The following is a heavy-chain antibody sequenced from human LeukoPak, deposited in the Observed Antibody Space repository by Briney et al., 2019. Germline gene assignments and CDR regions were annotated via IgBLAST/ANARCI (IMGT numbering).Heavy chain of an antibody. Sequence: PGGSLRLSCAASGFTFSSYSMNWVRQAPGKGLEWVSSISSSSSYIYYADSVKGRFTISRDNAKNSLYLQMNSLRAEDTAVYYCATRGYSTHYFDYWGQGTLVTVSS. CDR1: GFTFSSYS. J-gene: IGHJ4*02. CDR2: ISSSSSYI. CDR3: ATRGYSTHYFDY. D-gene: IGHD6-13*01. V-gene: IGHV3-21*01.